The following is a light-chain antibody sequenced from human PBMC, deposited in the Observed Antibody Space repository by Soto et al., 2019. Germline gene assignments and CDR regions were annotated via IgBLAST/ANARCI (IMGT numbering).Light chain of an antibody. CDR3: QSYDSSLSGYV. CDR2: ENN. CDR1: SSNIGAGYE. Sequence: QSVLTQPPSVSEAPRQRVTISCTGSSSNIGAGYEAHWYQQVPGTAPKLLIYENNNRPSGVPDRFSGSKSGTSASLAITGPQAEDEAEYYCQSYDSSLSGYVFGTGTKLTVL. V-gene: IGLV1-40*01. J-gene: IGLJ1*01.